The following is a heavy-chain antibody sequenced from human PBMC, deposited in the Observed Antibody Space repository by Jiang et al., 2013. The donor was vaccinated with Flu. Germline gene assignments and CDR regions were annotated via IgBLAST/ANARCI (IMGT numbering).Heavy chain of an antibody. CDR1: GGSISSYY. D-gene: IGHD2-2*01. CDR2: FYYSGTT. J-gene: IGHJ4*02. Sequence: GSGLVKPSETLSLTCTVSGGSISSYYWSWIRQPPGKGLQWIGHFYYSGTTNYNPSLKSRVTISADTSKNQFSLKLTSVTAADTAVYYCARDNYAVPGALVYWGQGTLVTV. CDR3: ARDNYAVPGALVY. V-gene: IGHV4-59*12.